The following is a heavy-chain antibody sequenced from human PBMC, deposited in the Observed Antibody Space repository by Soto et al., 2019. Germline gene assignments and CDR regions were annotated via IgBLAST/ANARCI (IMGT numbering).Heavy chain of an antibody. CDR2: ITGYGATT. CDR3: ARDPLLYDSDWYPNWFGP. CDR1: GFIFNNYA. D-gene: IGHD6-19*01. V-gene: IGHV3-23*01. J-gene: IGHJ5*02. Sequence: PGGSLRLSCSASGFIFNNYAMSWVRQAPGKGLEWVSGITGYGATTYYAESVKGRFTISRDNSKNTLYLQMSTLTAEDTAVYYFARDPLLYDSDWYPNWFGPWGQGTLVTVSS.